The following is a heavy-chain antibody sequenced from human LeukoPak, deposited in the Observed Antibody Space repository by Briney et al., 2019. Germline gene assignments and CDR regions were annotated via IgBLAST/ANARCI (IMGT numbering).Heavy chain of an antibody. CDR2: INHSGST. Sequence: SETLSLTCAVYGGSFSGYYWSWIRQPPGKGLEWIGEINHSGSTNYNPSLKSRVTISVDTSKNQFSLKLSSVTAADTAVYYCARARVTTWYYYYYMDVWGKGTTVTVSS. CDR1: GGSFSGYY. J-gene: IGHJ6*03. D-gene: IGHD4-17*01. V-gene: IGHV4-34*01. CDR3: ARARVTTWYYYYYMDV.